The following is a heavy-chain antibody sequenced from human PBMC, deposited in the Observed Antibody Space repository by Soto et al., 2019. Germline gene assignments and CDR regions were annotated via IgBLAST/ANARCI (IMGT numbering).Heavy chain of an antibody. D-gene: IGHD2-21*01. Sequence: PGGSVRLSCAASGFTFSGHYMRWIRQAPGKGLEMVAHMCESGSSEYYGDSGKGRFSIFSKNTNILLVQKKLCRRAEEAAVYYCAGESVYVAGGDLYYGLDVLGQGTAVTVSS. CDR2: MCESGSSE. CDR1: GFTFSGHY. CDR3: AGESVYVAGGDLYYGLDV. J-gene: IGHJ6*02. V-gene: IGHV3-11*01.